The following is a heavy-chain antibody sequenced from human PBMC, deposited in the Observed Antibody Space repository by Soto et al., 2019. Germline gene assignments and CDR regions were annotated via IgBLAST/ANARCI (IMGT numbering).Heavy chain of an antibody. CDR1: GGSISSYY. CDR3: ARRYSSSWYRWFDP. D-gene: IGHD6-13*01. J-gene: IGHJ5*02. Sequence: SETLSLTCTVSGGSISSYYWSWIRQPPGKGLEWIGYIYYSGSTNYNPSLKSRVTISVDTSKNQFSLKLSSVTAADTAVYYCARRYSSSWYRWFDPWGQGTLVTVSS. CDR2: IYYSGST. V-gene: IGHV4-59*08.